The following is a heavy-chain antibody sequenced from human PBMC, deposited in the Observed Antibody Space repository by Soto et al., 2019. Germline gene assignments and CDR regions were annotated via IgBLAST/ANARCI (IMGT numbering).Heavy chain of an antibody. CDR3: ARVDSSGSYFDY. D-gene: IGHD3-22*01. CDR1: GGSISSYY. J-gene: IGHJ4*02. Sequence: QVQLQESGPGLVKPSETLSLTCTVSGGSISSYYWSWIRQPPGKGLEWIAYIYYTGSTNYNPSLKSRVTLSAGTSKNQFSLKLISVTAADTAMYYCARVDSSGSYFDYWGQGTLVTVSS. CDR2: IYYTGST. V-gene: IGHV4-59*01.